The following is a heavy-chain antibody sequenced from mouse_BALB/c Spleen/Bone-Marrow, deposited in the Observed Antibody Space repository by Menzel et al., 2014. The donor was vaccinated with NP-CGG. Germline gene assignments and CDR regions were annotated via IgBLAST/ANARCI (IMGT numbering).Heavy chain of an antibody. V-gene: IGHV3-2*02. CDR1: GYSITSDYA. D-gene: IGHD2-14*01. CDR2: ISYNGST. J-gene: IGHJ2*01. Sequence: EVKLVDSRPSPGKPSQSLSLTCTVTGYSITSDYAWNWIRQFPGNKLEWMGYISYNGSTSYNPSLKSRISITRDTSKNQFFLQLNSVTTEDTATYYCARGYDGGDFDSWSQGTTPTVSS. CDR3: ARGYDGGDFDS.